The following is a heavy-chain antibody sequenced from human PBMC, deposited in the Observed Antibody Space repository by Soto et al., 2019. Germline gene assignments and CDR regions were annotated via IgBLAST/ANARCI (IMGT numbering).Heavy chain of an antibody. CDR3: ARAAAAGTDFDY. CDR2: IYYSGST. D-gene: IGHD6-13*01. V-gene: IGHV4-31*03. J-gene: IGHJ4*02. CDR1: GGSISSGGYY. Sequence: KTSETLSLTCTVSGGSISSGGYYWSWIRQHPGKGLEWIGYIYYSGSTYYNPSLKSRVTISVDTSKNQFSLKLSSVTAAGTAVYYCARAAAAGTDFDYWGQGTLVTVSS.